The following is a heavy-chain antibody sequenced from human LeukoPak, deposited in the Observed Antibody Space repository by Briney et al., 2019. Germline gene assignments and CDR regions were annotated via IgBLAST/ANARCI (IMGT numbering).Heavy chain of an antibody. CDR3: AREYYDFWSGYYYMDV. D-gene: IGHD3-3*01. V-gene: IGHV1-8*03. CDR2: MNPNSGNT. CDR1: GYTFTSYY. Sequence: ASVKVSCKASGYTFTSYYMHWVRQAPGQGLEWMGWMNPNSGNTGYAQKFQGRVTITRNTSISTAYMELSSLRSEDTAVYYCAREYYDFWSGYYYMDVWGKGTTITVSS. J-gene: IGHJ6*03.